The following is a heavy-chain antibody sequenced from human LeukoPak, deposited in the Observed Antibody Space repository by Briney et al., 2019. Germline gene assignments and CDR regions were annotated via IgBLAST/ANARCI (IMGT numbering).Heavy chain of an antibody. Sequence: GGSLRLSCAGSGFPFSGYSMNWVRQTPGKGLEWVSSMSILSGITYYAESVRGRFTVSRDNAKNLLHLQMNSLRVEDTAIYYCAREFEYSTSGAGYWGQGTLVTVSS. J-gene: IGHJ4*02. CDR1: GFPFSGYS. V-gene: IGHV3-21*01. CDR2: MSILSGIT. D-gene: IGHD6-6*01. CDR3: AREFEYSTSGAGY.